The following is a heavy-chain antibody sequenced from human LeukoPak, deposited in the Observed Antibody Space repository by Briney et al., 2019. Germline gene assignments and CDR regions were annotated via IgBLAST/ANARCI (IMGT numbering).Heavy chain of an antibody. V-gene: IGHV4-34*01. Sequence: SETLSLTCAVYGGSFSGYYWSWIRQPPGKGLEWIGEINHSGSTNYNPSLKSRVTISVDTSKNQFSLKLSSVTAADTAVYYCARERGMVRGGPRDYWGQGTLVTVSS. CDR1: GGSFSGYY. CDR3: ARERGMVRGGPRDY. D-gene: IGHD3-10*01. CDR2: INHSGST. J-gene: IGHJ4*02.